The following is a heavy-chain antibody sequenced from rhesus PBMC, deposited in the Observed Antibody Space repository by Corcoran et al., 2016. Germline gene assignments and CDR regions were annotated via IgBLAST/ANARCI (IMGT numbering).Heavy chain of an antibody. V-gene: IGHV4-65*01. Sequence: QVQLQESGPGLVKPSETLSLTCAVSRGSVSSINWWSWIRQPPGKGLEWIGYISGSSGSTHYNPSLKSRVTISTDTSKNQFSLNLIFVTAADTAVYYCARDFAYWGQGVLVTVSS. CDR2: ISGSSGST. CDR1: RGSVSSINW. J-gene: IGHJ4*01. CDR3: ARDFAY.